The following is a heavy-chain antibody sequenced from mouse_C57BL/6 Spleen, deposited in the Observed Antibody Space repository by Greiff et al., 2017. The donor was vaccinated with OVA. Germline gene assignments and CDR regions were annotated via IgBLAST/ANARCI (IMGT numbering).Heavy chain of an antibody. CDR1: GFTFSSYT. CDR2: ISGGGGNT. J-gene: IGHJ3*01. CDR3: ARHDTMVMWFAY. V-gene: IGHV5-9*01. D-gene: IGHD2-1*01. Sequence: DVKLVESGGGLVKPGGSLKLSCAASGFTFSSYTMSWVRQTPEKRLEWVATISGGGGNTYYPDSVKGRFTISRDNAKNTLYLQMSSLRSEDTALYYCARHDTMVMWFAYWGQGTLVTVSA.